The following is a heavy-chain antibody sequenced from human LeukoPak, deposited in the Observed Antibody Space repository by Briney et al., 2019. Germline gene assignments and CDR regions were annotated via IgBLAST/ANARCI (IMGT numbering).Heavy chain of an antibody. D-gene: IGHD6-19*01. J-gene: IGHJ6*02. CDR1: GFTFSSYE. CDR3: ARDPIAVAGHGGYYYGMDV. Sequence: PGGSLRLSCAASGFTFSSYEMNWVRQAPGKGLEWVSYISSSGSTIYYADSVKGRFTISRDNAKNSLYLQMNSLRAEDTAVYYCARDPIAVAGHGGYYYGMDVWGQGTTVTVSS. CDR2: ISSSGSTI. V-gene: IGHV3-48*03.